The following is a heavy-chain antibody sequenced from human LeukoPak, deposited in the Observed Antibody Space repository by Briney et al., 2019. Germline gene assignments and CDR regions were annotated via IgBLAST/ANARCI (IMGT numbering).Heavy chain of an antibody. V-gene: IGHV4-59*02. Sequence: SETLSLTCTVSGASVSRYYWNWIRQSPGKGLEWIGYVYDSGSISFNPSLKSRVTISIDTSKNQFSLKMTSETAADTAVYYCARGWSASSYFGYWGQGTLVTVSS. J-gene: IGHJ4*02. D-gene: IGHD6-6*01. CDR3: ARGWSASSYFGY. CDR1: GASVSRYY. CDR2: VYDSGSI.